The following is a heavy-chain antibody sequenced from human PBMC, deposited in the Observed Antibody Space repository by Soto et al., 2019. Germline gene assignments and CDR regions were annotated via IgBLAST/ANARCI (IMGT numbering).Heavy chain of an antibody. V-gene: IGHV1-3*01. Sequence: ASVKVSCKASGYTFTSYAMHWVRQAPGQRLEWMGWINAGNGNTKYSQKFQGRVTITRDTSASTAYMELSSLRSEDTAVYYCAREYYYDSSGYYLSYFDYWGQGTLVTVSS. CDR1: GYTFTSYA. CDR3: AREYYYDSSGYYLSYFDY. D-gene: IGHD3-22*01. J-gene: IGHJ4*02. CDR2: INAGNGNT.